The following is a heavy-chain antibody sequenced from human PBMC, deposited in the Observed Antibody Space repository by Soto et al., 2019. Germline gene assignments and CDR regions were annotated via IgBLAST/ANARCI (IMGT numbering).Heavy chain of an antibody. CDR2: INAGNGNT. CDR3: GKADSSWYNFDH. Sequence: QVQLVQSGAEVKKPGASVKVSCKASGYTFTSYAMHWVRQAPGQRLEWMGWINAGNGNTKYSQKFQGRVTITRDTSGNTAQMGVRSLRFEDPGGVSCGKADSSWYNFDHWGQGTLGPV. D-gene: IGHD6-13*01. CDR1: GYTFTSYA. J-gene: IGHJ4*02. V-gene: IGHV1-3*01.